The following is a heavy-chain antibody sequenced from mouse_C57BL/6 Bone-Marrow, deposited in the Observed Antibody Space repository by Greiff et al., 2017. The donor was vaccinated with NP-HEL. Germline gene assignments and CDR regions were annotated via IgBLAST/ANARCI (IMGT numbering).Heavy chain of an antibody. D-gene: IGHD1-1*01. CDR2: IDPENGDT. J-gene: IGHJ4*01. V-gene: IGHV14-4*01. Sequence: EVQLQQSGAELVRPGASVKLSCTASGFNIKDDYMPWVKQRPEQGLEWIGWIDPENGDTEYASKFQGKATITADTSSNTAYLQLSSLTSEDTAVYYCTKIYNYYAMDYWGQGTSVTVSS. CDR1: GFNIKDDY. CDR3: TKIYNYYAMDY.